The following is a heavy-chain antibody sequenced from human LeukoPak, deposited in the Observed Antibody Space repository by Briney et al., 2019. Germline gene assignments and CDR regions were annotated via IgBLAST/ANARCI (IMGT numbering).Heavy chain of an antibody. J-gene: IGHJ4*02. D-gene: IGHD1-20*01. CDR2: IRSKANSYAT. Sequence: GGFLRLSCAASGFTFSGSAMHWVRQASGKGLEWVGRIRSKANSYATAYAASVKGRFTISRDGSKNTAYLQMNSLKTEDTAVYYCTRLSSRTPGITGTLPPDYWGQGTLVTVSS. V-gene: IGHV3-73*01. CDR3: TRLSSRTPGITGTLPPDY. CDR1: GFTFSGSA.